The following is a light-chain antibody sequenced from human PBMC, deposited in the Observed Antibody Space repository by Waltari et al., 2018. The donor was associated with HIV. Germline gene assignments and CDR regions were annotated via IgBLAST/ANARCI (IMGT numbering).Light chain of an antibody. CDR3: AAWDDTRGGLWV. Sequence: QSVLSQPPSAPETPGQSVTISCSGSSSNIVSNYAYWYSHLPETAPKLLIYRNNQRPSGVPDRFSGSKSGTSASLAISGLRSEDEGDYSCAAWDDTRGGLWVFGGGTKVTVL. CDR1: SSNIVSNY. CDR2: RNN. V-gene: IGLV1-47*01. J-gene: IGLJ3*02.